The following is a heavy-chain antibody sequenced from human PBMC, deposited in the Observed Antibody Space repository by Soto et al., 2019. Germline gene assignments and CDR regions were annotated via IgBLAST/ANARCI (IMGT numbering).Heavy chain of an antibody. CDR3: ARRYCSTTSCLAGFDP. D-gene: IGHD2-2*01. CDR1: GGSFSGDR. V-gene: IGHV4-34*01. J-gene: IGHJ5*02. CDR2: ISHSGST. Sequence: SETLSLTCAVYGGSFSGDRWTWIRQPPGKGLEWIGEISHSGSTNCNPSLKSRVTISVDTSKNQFSLKLNSVTAADTAVYYCARRYCSTTSCLAGFDPWGRGTLVTVSS.